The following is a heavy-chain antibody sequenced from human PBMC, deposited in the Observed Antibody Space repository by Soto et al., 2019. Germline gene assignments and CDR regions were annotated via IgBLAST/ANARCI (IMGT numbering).Heavy chain of an antibody. CDR3: AKADASGYNSLLFDF. CDR2: ISGSGGDT. D-gene: IGHD3-22*01. J-gene: IGHJ4*02. CDR1: GFSFSSYA. V-gene: IGHV3-23*01. Sequence: EIQLLESGGGLVQPGGSLRLSCAASGFSFSSYAMSWVRQAPGKGLEWVSAISGSGGDTYYADSVKGRFSISRDNSKNTVFVQINSLRAEDTAIYYCAKADASGYNSLLFDFWGQGTLVTVSS.